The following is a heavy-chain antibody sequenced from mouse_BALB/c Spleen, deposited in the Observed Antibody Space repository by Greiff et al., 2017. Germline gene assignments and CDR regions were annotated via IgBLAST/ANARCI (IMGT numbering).Heavy chain of an antibody. CDR3: ARGLYDGFFDY. J-gene: IGHJ2*01. V-gene: IGHV5-6-5*01. CDR1: GFTFSSYA. D-gene: IGHD2-3*01. Sequence: EVMLVESGGGLVKPGGSLKLSCAASGFTFSSYAMSWVRQTPEKRLEWVASISSGGSTYYPDSVKGRFTISRDNARNILYLQMSSLRSEDTAMYYCARGLYDGFFDYWGQGTTLTVSS. CDR2: ISSGGST.